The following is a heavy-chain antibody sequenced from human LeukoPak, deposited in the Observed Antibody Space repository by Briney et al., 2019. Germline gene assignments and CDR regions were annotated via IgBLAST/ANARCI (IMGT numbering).Heavy chain of an antibody. CDR2: INHSGST. J-gene: IGHJ3*02. Sequence: SETLSLTCAVYGGSFSGYYWSWIRQPPGKGLEWIGEINHSGSTNYTPSLKSRVTISVDTSKNQFSLQLNSVTPEDTAVYYCARGGYGAFDIWGQGTMVTVSS. V-gene: IGHV4-34*01. CDR3: ARGGYGAFDI. D-gene: IGHD5-18*01. CDR1: GGSFSGYY.